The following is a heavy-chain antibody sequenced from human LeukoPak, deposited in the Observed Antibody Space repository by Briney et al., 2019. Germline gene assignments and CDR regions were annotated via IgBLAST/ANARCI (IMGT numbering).Heavy chain of an antibody. J-gene: IGHJ4*02. CDR3: ARGRGRIAAAVDY. CDR2: IIPILGIA. V-gene: IGHV1-69*04. CDR1: GGTFSSYA. D-gene: IGHD6-13*01. Sequence: ASVNVSCKASGGTFSSYAISWVRQAPGQGLEWMGRIIPILGIANYAQKFQGRVTITADKSTSTAYMELSSLRSEDTAVYYCARGRGRIAAAVDYWGQGTLVTVSS.